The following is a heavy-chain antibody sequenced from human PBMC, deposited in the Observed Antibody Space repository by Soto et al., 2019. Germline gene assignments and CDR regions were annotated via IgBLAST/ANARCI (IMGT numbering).Heavy chain of an antibody. V-gene: IGHV1-2*02. CDR2: INPNTGAT. J-gene: IGHJ3*02. CDR1: AYTFSDYY. D-gene: IGHD3-22*01. CDR3: AREKEARWNYYDSSGTGTFDI. Sequence: QVQLVQSGAEVKKPGASVKVSCRASAYTFSDYYMHWVRQARGQRLEWMGWINPNTGATTFAQEFRGRVTLTRDSSISTVSMELSSLRSDDTAVYYCAREKEARWNYYDSSGTGTFDIWGQGTMVTVSS.